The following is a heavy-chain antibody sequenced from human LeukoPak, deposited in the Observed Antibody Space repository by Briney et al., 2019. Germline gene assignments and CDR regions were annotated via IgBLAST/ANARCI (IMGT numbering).Heavy chain of an antibody. V-gene: IGHV3-43*02. CDR1: GFTFDDYA. CDR3: AKLGGQEVYNYYVGV. CDR2: ISGDGGST. Sequence: GGSLRLSCAASGFTFDDYAMHWVRQAPGKGLEWVSLISGDGGSTYYADSVKGRFTISRDNSKNTLYLQMNSLRAEDTAVYYCAKLGGQEVYNYYVGVWGKGTTVAVSS. D-gene: IGHD3-16*01. J-gene: IGHJ6*03.